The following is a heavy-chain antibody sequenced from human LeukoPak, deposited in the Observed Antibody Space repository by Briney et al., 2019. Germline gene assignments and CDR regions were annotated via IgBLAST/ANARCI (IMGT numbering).Heavy chain of an antibody. Sequence: GGTLRLSCAASGFTFSSYGMSWVRQAPGKGLEWVSAISGSGGSTYYADSVKGRFTISRDNSKNTLYLQMNSLRAEDTAVYYCAKDDRGVIISYYYMDVWGKGTTVTISS. J-gene: IGHJ6*03. CDR3: AKDDRGVIISYYYMDV. V-gene: IGHV3-23*01. CDR1: GFTFSSYG. CDR2: ISGSGGST. D-gene: IGHD3-10*01.